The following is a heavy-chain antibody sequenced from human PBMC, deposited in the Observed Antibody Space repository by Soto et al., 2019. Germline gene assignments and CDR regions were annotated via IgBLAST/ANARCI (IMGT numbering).Heavy chain of an antibody. D-gene: IGHD6-19*01. CDR2: ISGSGGST. V-gene: IGHV3-23*01. CDR3: AKDGYSSGWYRYYYYYMDV. Sequence: EVQLLESGGGLVQPGGSLRLSCAASGFTFSSYAMSWVRQAPGKGLEWVSAISGSGGSTYYADSVKGRFTISRDNSKSTLYLQMNSLRAEDTAVYYCAKDGYSSGWYRYYYYYMDVWGKGTTVTVSS. J-gene: IGHJ6*03. CDR1: GFTFSSYA.